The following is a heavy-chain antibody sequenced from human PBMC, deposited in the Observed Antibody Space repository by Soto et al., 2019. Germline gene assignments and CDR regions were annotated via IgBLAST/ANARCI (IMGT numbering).Heavy chain of an antibody. CDR2: ISAYNGNT. J-gene: IGHJ3*02. CDR1: GYTFTSYG. Sequence: ASVKVSCKASGYTFTSYGISWVRQAPGQGLEWMGWISAYNGNTNYAQKLQGRVTMTTDTSTSTAYMELRSLRSDDTAVYYRARPGYSSGWSAAFDIWGQGTMVTVSS. CDR3: ARPGYSSGWSAAFDI. D-gene: IGHD6-19*01. V-gene: IGHV1-18*01.